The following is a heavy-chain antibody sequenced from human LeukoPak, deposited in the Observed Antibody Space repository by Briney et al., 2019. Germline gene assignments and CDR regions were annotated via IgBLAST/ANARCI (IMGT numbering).Heavy chain of an antibody. V-gene: IGHV3-21*01. D-gene: IGHD3-16*01. CDR2: ISSSSSYI. CDR1: GFTFSSYS. J-gene: IGHJ6*02. CDR3: AREMSEGGGYGMDV. Sequence: PGGSLRLSCAASGFTFSSYSMNWVRQAPGKGLEWVSSISSSSSYIYYADSVKGRFTISRDNAKNSLYLQMNSLRAEDTAVYYCAREMSEGGGYGMDVWGQGTTVTVSS.